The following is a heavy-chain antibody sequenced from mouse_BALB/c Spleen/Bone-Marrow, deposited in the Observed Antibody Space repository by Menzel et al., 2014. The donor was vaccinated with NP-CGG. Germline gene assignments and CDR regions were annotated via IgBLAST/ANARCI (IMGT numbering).Heavy chain of an antibody. CDR2: ILPGSGTT. CDR3: ARDYRYDGAMDY. Sequence: QVQLQQSGAELMKPGASVKISCTATGYTFSSYWIEWVKQRPGHGLEWIGEILPGSGTTNYNENFKGKATFTADTSSNTAYMQLSSLTSEDSAVYYCARDYRYDGAMDYWGQGTSVTVSS. V-gene: IGHV1-9*01. J-gene: IGHJ4*01. D-gene: IGHD2-14*01. CDR1: GYTFSSYW.